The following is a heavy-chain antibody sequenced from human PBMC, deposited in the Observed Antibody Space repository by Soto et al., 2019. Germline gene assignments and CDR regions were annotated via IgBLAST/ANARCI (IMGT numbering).Heavy chain of an antibody. J-gene: IGHJ6*02. Sequence: PWETMSRTCTVSGGSISSSSYYWGWIRQPPGKGLEWIGSIYYSGSTYYNPSLKSRVTISVDTSKNQFSLKLSSVTAADTAVYYCARHLYGMDVWGQGATVTVSS. V-gene: IGHV4-39*01. CDR2: IYYSGST. CDR1: GGSISSSSYY. CDR3: ARHLYGMDV.